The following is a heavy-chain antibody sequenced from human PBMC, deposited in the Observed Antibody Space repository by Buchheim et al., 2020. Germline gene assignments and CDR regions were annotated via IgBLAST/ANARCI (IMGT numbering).Heavy chain of an antibody. CDR1: GFTFSSYS. CDR2: ISSSSSTI. CDR3: ARSLNPSYSSSWYPYYYYYGMDV. Sequence: EVQLLESGGGLVQPGGSLRLSCAASGFTFSSYSMNWVRQAPGKGLEWVSYISSSSSTIYYADSVKGRFTISRDNAKNSLYLQMNSLRDEDTAVYYCARSLNPSYSSSWYPYYYYYGMDVWGQGTT. V-gene: IGHV3-48*02. D-gene: IGHD6-13*01. J-gene: IGHJ6*02.